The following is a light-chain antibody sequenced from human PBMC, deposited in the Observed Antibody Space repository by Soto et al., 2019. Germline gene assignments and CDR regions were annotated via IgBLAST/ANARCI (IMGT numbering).Light chain of an antibody. CDR2: GAS. V-gene: IGKV3-15*01. CDR3: QQYDDWPWT. J-gene: IGKJ1*01. Sequence: EIVLTQSPATLSVSPGDRATLSCRASQSVNSNLAWYHLKPGQAPRLLIYGASIRAAGIPARFTGSESGTEFTLSISSLQSEDFAVYYCQQYDDWPWTFGHGTKVELK. CDR1: QSVNSN.